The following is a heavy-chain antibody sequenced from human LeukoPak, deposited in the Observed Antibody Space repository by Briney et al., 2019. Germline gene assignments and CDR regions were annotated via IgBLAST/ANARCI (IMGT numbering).Heavy chain of an antibody. CDR3: ITERPYFDN. CDR1: GFTFSDAW. V-gene: IGHV3-15*01. CDR2: IKSKTHGGTT. J-gene: IGHJ4*02. Sequence: GGSLRLSCAASGFTFSDAWVSWVRQAPGKGLEWVGRIKSKTHGGTTQYAAPVKGRFTISRDDSKTTVYLQMNSLKSEDAAMYSGITERPYFDNWGQGTLVTVSS.